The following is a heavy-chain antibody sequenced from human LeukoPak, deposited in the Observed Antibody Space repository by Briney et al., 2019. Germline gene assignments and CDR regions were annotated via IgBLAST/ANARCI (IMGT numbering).Heavy chain of an antibody. J-gene: IGHJ4*02. CDR1: GGSINSYY. CDR2: IYSSGST. CDR3: ARGRTGYYYLDS. D-gene: IGHD3-9*01. Sequence: SETLSLTCTVSGGSINSYYWSWIRQPAGKGLEWIGRIYSSGSTSYNPSLKSRVTMSVDTSKNQFSLKLNSVTAADTAFYYCARGRTGYYYLDSWGQGTLVTVSS. V-gene: IGHV4-4*07.